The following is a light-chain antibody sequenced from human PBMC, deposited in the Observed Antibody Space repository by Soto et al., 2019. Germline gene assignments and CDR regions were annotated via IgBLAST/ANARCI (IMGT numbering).Light chain of an antibody. CDR2: GAI. J-gene: IGKJ3*01. Sequence: DIQLTQSPSSLSASVGDRVTITCRASQGIDNYLAWYQQRPGKVPKLLIYGAITLQPGVPSRFSGSGTGTDFTLTISSLRPEDVATYYCQSCESAVFPFGPGTKVDI. CDR1: QGIDNY. CDR3: QSCESAVFP. V-gene: IGKV1-27*01.